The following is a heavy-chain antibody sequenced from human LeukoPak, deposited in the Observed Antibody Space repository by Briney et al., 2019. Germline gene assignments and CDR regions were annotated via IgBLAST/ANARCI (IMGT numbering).Heavy chain of an antibody. D-gene: IGHD4-17*01. V-gene: IGHV4-59*01. CDR1: GGSISSYY. CDR2: IYYSGST. J-gene: IGHJ4*02. Sequence: SETLSPTCTVSGGSISSYYWSWIRQPPGKGLEWIGYIYYSGSTNYNPSLKNRVTISVDTSKNQFSLKLSSVTAADTAVYYCARGGLAGDYASPFFDYWGQGTLVTVSS. CDR3: ARGGLAGDYASPFFDY.